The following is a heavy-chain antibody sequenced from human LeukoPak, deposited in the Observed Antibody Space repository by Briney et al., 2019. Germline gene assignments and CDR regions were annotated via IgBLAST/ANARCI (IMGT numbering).Heavy chain of an antibody. CDR3: ARGDSMVYYDSSGYYDI. V-gene: IGHV1-18*01. Sequence: ASVKVSCKASGYTFTSYGISWVRQAPGQGLEWMGWISAYNGNTNYAQKLQGRVTMTTDTSTSTAYMELRSLRSDDTAVYYCARGDSMVYYDSSGYYDIWGQGTMVTVSS. D-gene: IGHD3-22*01. CDR2: ISAYNGNT. CDR1: GYTFTSYG. J-gene: IGHJ3*02.